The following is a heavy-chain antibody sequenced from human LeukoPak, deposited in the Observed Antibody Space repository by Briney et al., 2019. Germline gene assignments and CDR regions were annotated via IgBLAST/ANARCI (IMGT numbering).Heavy chain of an antibody. CDR2: ISSSSSYT. CDR3: ARGSRYCYYGMDV. V-gene: IGHV3-11*06. Sequence: GGSLRLSCAASGFTFSDYYMSWIRQAPGKGLEWVSYISSSSSYTNYADSVKGRFTISRDNAKNSLYLQMNSLRAEDTAVYYCARGSRYCYYGMDVWGQGTTVTVSS. CDR1: GFTFSDYY. J-gene: IGHJ6*02.